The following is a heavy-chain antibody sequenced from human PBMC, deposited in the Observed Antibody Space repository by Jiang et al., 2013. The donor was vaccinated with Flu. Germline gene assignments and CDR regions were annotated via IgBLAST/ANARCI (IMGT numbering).Heavy chain of an antibody. J-gene: IGHJ4*02. V-gene: IGHV1-3*01. Sequence: SGAEVKKPGASVKVSCKASGYTFTSYAMHWVRQAPGQRLEWMGWINAGNGNTKYSQKFQGRVTITRDTSASTAYMELSSLRSEDTAVYYCARIYSGGDSPGYWGQGTLVTVSS. CDR1: GYTFTSYA. CDR3: ARIYSGGDSPGY. D-gene: IGHD4-23*01. CDR2: INAGNGNT.